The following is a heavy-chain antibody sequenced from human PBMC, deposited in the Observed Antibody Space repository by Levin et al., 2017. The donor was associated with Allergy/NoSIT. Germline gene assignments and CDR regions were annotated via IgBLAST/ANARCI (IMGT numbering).Heavy chain of an antibody. V-gene: IGHV1-2*02. Sequence: ASVKVSCKTFGYTFTGYHIHWVRQAPGQGLEWMGWINPNSGGTKSAQNFQGRFTMTRDTSIDAAYMELSNLRSDDTAIYYCAGSGKLERIFDYWGQGTLVTVSS. CDR1: GYTFTGYH. CDR2: INPNSGGT. CDR3: AGSGKLERIFDY. D-gene: IGHD1-1*01. J-gene: IGHJ4*02.